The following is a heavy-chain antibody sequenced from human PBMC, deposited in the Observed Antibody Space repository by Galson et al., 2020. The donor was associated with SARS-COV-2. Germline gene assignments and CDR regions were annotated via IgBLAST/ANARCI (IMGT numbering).Heavy chain of an antibody. CDR3: ARYGALGGSYYVAEYYFDY. CDR2: IYYSGST. D-gene: IGHD1-26*01. Sequence: SETLSLTCTVSGGSISSYYWSWIRQPPGKGLEWVGYIYYSGSTNYNPSLKSRVTISVDTSKTQFSLKLSSVTAADTAVYYCARYGALGGSYYVAEYYFDYWGQGTLVTVSS. V-gene: IGHV4-59*01. J-gene: IGHJ4*02. CDR1: GGSISSYY.